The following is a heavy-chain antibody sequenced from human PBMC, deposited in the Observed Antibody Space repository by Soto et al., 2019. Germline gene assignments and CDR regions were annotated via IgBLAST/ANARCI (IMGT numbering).Heavy chain of an antibody. J-gene: IGHJ2*01. CDR1: GGSISSGNYY. V-gene: IGHV4-30-4*01. CDR2: ISYSGST. Sequence: SETLSLTCTVSGGSISSGNYYWSWIRQPPGKGLEWIGYISYSGSTYYNPSLKRRVTISVDTSKNQFSLKLSSVTAADTAVYFCARDHSIYVSSCYCRPRWYFALWGRGSLVTVSS. CDR3: ARDHSIYVSSCYCRPRWYFAL. D-gene: IGHD3-22*01.